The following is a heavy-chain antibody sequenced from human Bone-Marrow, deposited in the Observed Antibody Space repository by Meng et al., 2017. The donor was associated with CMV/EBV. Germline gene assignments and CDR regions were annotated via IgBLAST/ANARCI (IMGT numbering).Heavy chain of an antibody. CDR2: ISAGGAST. CDR1: GFTFNSNA. CDR3: AKTSGSWV. Sequence: GESLKISCAASGFTFNSNAMSWVRQAPGKGLEGVSVISAGGASTHYGDSVKGRFTISRDNSKNTLYLQMSSLRAEDTGVYYCAKTSGSWVWGQGTTVTVSS. V-gene: IGHV3-23*01. J-gene: IGHJ6*02. D-gene: IGHD6-13*01.